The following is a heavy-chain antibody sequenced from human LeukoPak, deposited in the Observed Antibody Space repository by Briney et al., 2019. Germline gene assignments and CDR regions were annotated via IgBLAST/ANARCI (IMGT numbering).Heavy chain of an antibody. CDR2: IFWNDEK. CDR3: AHRSPLFWSGYGY. J-gene: IGHJ4*02. Sequence: SGPTLVNPTQTLTLTCTFSGFSLNTSGVALGWIRQPPGKALEWLALIFWNDEKRYSPSLKNRLTIAKDTSKDQVVLTVTNMDPVDTGTYYCAHRSPLFWSGYGYWGQGTLVTVSS. D-gene: IGHD3-3*01. CDR1: GFSLNTSGVA. V-gene: IGHV2-5*01.